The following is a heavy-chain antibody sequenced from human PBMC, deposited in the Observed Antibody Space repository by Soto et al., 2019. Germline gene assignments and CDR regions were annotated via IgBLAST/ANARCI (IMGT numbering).Heavy chain of an antibody. CDR1: GATFSSYA. CDR2: MNPNSGNT. Sequence: GASVNVSCKASGATFSSYAISWVRQAPGQGLEWMGWMNPNSGNTGYAQKFQGRVTMTRDTSISTAYMELRSLRSEDTAVYYCARSSGGVFGIIIEGFNWLAPWGQGSLVTVSS. CDR3: ARSSGGVFGIIIEGFNWLAP. D-gene: IGHD3-16*02. J-gene: IGHJ5*02. V-gene: IGHV1-8*02.